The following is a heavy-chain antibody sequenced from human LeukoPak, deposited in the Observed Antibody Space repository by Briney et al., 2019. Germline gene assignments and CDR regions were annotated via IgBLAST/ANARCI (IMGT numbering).Heavy chain of an antibody. CDR3: AKDAWDIVVVPDAKFDY. D-gene: IGHD2-2*01. Sequence: PGGSLRLACAASGFTFSSYAMHWVRQAPGKGLEWVALISYDGSINDYADSVKGRFTISRDNSKNTLYLQMNSLRAEDTAVYYCAKDAWDIVVVPDAKFDYWGQGTLVTVSS. V-gene: IGHV3-30*04. CDR1: GFTFSSYA. CDR2: ISYDGSIN. J-gene: IGHJ4*02.